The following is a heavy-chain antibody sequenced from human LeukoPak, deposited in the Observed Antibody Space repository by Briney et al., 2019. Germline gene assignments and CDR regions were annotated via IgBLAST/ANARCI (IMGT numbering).Heavy chain of an antibody. D-gene: IGHD3-10*01. CDR1: GYTFTSYD. CDR2: INPNSGGA. CDR3: ASADYYGNAFDI. V-gene: IGHV1-2*02. Sequence: GASVKVSCKASGYTFTSYDINWVRQATGQGLEWMGWINPNSGGANYAQKFQGRVTMTRDTSISTAYMELSRLRSDDTAVYYCASADYYGNAFDIWGQGTMVTVSS. J-gene: IGHJ3*02.